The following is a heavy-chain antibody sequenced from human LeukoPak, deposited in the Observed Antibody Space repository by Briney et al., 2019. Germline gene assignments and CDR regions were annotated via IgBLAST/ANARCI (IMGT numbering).Heavy chain of an antibody. J-gene: IGHJ5*02. Sequence: GGSLRLSCAASGFTFSSYWMSWVRQAPGKGLEWVANIKQDGSEKYYVDSVKGRFTISRDNAKNSLYLQMNSLRAEDTAVYYCARDGWFGDYNWFDPWGQGTLVAVSS. D-gene: IGHD3-10*01. CDR1: GFTFSSYW. V-gene: IGHV3-7*01. CDR3: ARDGWFGDYNWFDP. CDR2: IKQDGSEK.